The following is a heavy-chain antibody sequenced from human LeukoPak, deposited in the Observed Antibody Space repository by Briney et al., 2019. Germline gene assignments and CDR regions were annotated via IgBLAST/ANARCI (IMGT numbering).Heavy chain of an antibody. D-gene: IGHD2/OR15-2a*01. J-gene: IGHJ4*02. CDR2: ISGSGGDT. V-gene: IGHV3-23*01. CDR3: RYFLPHFDY. Sequence: GGSLRRSCAASGFTFSNYAMNWVRQAPGKGLEWVSAISGSGGDTYYADSVKGRFTISRDNSKNTLYLQMNSLRAEDTAVYYCRYFLPHFDYWGQGTLVTVSS. CDR1: GFTFSNYA.